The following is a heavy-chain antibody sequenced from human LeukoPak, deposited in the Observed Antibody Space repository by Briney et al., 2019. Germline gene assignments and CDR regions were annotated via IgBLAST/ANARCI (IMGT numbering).Heavy chain of an antibody. CDR3: AKVSSSSWYTAVNWFDP. J-gene: IGHJ5*02. Sequence: GGSLRLSCAASGFTFSSYAMSWVRQAPGKGLEWVSAISGSGGSTYYADSVKGRFTISRDNSKNTLYLQMNSLRAEDTAVYHCAKVSSSSWYTAVNWFDPWRQGTPVTDSS. CDR1: GFTFSSYA. V-gene: IGHV3-23*01. D-gene: IGHD6-13*01. CDR2: ISGSGGST.